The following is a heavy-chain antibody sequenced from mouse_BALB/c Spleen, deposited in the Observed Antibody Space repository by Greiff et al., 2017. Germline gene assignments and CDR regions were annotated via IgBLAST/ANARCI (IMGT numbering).Heavy chain of an antibody. CDR3: RYDDFYYAMDY. J-gene: IGHJ4*01. CDR2: ISDGGSYT. CDR1: GFTFSDYY. V-gene: IGHV5-4*02. D-gene: IGHD2-14*01. Sequence: EVKLMESGGGLVKPGGSLKLSCAASGFTFSDYYMYWVRQTPEKRLEWVATISDGGSYTYYPDSVKGRFTISRDNAKNNLYLQMSSLKSEDTAMYYCRYDDFYYAMDYWGQGTSVTVSS.